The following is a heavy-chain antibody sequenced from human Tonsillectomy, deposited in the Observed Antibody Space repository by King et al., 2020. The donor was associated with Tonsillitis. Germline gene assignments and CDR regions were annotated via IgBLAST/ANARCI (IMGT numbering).Heavy chain of an antibody. CDR2: FYYSEST. CDR1: GGSISSSSYY. J-gene: IGHJ4*02. D-gene: IGHD3-16*01. CDR3: ARHILNGGGDY. Sequence: QLQESGPGLVKPSETLSLTCTVSGGSISSSSYYWGWIRQPPGKGLEWIGSFYYSESTYYNPSLKSRVTISVDTSKNQFSLKLSSVTASDTAVYYCARHILNGGGDYWGQGTLVTVSS. V-gene: IGHV4-39*01.